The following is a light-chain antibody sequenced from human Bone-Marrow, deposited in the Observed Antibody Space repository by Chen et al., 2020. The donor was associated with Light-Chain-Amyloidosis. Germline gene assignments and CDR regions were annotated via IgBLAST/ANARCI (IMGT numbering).Light chain of an antibody. V-gene: IGKV4-1*01. CDR2: WAS. CDR1: QSVLYRSNSKNY. CDR3: QQYYGTPWT. J-gene: IGKJ1*01. Sequence: DIVMTQSPDSLAVSLGERATINCKSSQSVLYRSNSKNYLAWFQQKPGQPPKVLIYWASTRESGVPDRFSGSGYGTDFTLTISSLQAEDVAVYYCQQYYGTPWTFGQGTKVEIK.